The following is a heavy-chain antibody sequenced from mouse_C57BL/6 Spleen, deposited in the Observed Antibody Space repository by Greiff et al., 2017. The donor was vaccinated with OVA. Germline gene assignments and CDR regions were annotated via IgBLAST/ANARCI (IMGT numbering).Heavy chain of an antibody. CDR1: GFTFSSYA. Sequence: EVQLVESGAGLVKPGGSLKLSCAASGFTFSSYAMSWVRQTPEKRLEWVAYISSGGDYIYYADTVKGRFTISRDNARNTLYLQMSSLKSEDTAMYYCTRDRGDYDGAWFAYWGQGTLVTVSA. CDR3: TRDRGDYDGAWFAY. J-gene: IGHJ3*01. V-gene: IGHV5-9-1*02. D-gene: IGHD2-4*01. CDR2: ISSGGDYI.